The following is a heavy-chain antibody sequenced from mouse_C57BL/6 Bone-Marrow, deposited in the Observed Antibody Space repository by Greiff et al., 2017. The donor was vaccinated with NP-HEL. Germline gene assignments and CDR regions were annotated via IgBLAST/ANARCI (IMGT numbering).Heavy chain of an antibody. Sequence: QVQLKQSGAELVKPGASVKMSCKASGYTFTSYWITWVKQRPGQGLEWIGDIYPGSGSTNYNEKFKSKATLTVDTSSSTAYMQLSSLTSEDSAVYYCARRYGSSYRAMDYWGQGTSVTVSS. J-gene: IGHJ4*01. CDR2: IYPGSGST. CDR3: ARRYGSSYRAMDY. V-gene: IGHV1-55*01. D-gene: IGHD1-1*01. CDR1: GYTFTSYW.